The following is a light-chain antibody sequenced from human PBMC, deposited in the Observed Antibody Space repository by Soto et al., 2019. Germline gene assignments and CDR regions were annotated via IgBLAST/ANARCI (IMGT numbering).Light chain of an antibody. CDR1: SSDVGGYNY. Sequence: QSVLTQSPSASGSPGQSVTISCTGTSSDVGGYNYVSWYQQHPGKAPKLVIFEVNTRPSGVPDRFSGSKSANTASLTVSGLQTEDEADYSCNSYAGSNSFVFGTGTKVTVL. CDR2: EVN. V-gene: IGLV2-8*01. J-gene: IGLJ1*01. CDR3: NSYAGSNSFV.